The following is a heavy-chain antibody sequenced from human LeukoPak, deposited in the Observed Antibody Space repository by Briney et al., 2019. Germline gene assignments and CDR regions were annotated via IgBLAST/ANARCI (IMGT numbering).Heavy chain of an antibody. CDR3: TRQIRTTTAYLDY. J-gene: IGHJ4*02. D-gene: IGHD4-17*01. Sequence: GGSLRLSCAGSGFTFSDFALTWVRQAPGKGLEWVGFIRSKVYGGTTEYAASVKGRFTISRDDSKNIAYLQLNSLKTEDTAVYYCTRQIRTTTAYLDYWGQGTLVTVSS. CDR1: GFTFSDFA. V-gene: IGHV3-49*04. CDR2: IRSKVYGGTT.